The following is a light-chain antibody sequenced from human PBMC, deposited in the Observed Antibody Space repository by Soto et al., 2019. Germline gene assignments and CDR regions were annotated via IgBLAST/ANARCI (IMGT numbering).Light chain of an antibody. CDR2: GAS. Sequence: EIVLTQSPGTLSLSPGERATLSCRASQSVSSSYLAWYQQKPGQAPRLLIYGASSRATGITDRFSGSGSVTDFTLTISRLEPEDFAVYYCQQYGSSPGTFGPGTKVDIK. CDR3: QQYGSSPGT. CDR1: QSVSSSY. J-gene: IGKJ3*01. V-gene: IGKV3-20*01.